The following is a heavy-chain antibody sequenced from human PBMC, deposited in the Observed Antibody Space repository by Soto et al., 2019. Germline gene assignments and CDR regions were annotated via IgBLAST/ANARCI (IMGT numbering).Heavy chain of an antibody. Sequence: LRLSCVTSGFTFSGFVMQWVRQAPGKGLEWVAVIWYDGSDKYYADSVKGRFTISRDDSKNTLYLEMNSLRAEDTAVYYCVRGSSCTTTTCYNLAWFAPWGQGTLVTVSS. D-gene: IGHD2-2*02. CDR2: IWYDGSDK. V-gene: IGHV3-33*01. CDR1: GFTFSGFV. J-gene: IGHJ5*02. CDR3: VRGSSCTTTTCYNLAWFAP.